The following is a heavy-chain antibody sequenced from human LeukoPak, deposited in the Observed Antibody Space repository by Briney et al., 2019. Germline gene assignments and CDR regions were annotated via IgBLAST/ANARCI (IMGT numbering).Heavy chain of an antibody. Sequence: ASVKVSCKASGYTFTSYGISWVRQAPGQGLEWMGWISAYNGNTNYAQKLQGRVTMTTDTSTSTAYMELRSLRSEDTAVYYCARCERFKYGPYCDYWGQGTLVTVSS. CDR3: ARCERFKYGPYCDY. J-gene: IGHJ4*02. CDR2: ISAYNGNT. V-gene: IGHV1-18*01. D-gene: IGHD1-1*01. CDR1: GYTFTSYG.